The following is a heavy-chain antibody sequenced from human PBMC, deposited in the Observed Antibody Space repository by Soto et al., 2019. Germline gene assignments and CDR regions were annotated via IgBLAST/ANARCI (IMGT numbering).Heavy chain of an antibody. D-gene: IGHD3-3*01. V-gene: IGHV3-11*04. CDR2: ISSSGSTI. J-gene: IGHJ6*02. Sequence: PVGSLRLSCAASGFTFSDYYMTWIRQAPGKGLKWVSYISSSGSTIYYADSVKGRFTISRDNAKNSLYLQMNSLRAEDMAVYYCARGLTSGYDDGGSGYQTSTESGREVWGQGNKVTVSS. CDR3: ARGLTSGYDDGGSGYQTSTESGREV. CDR1: GFTFSDYY.